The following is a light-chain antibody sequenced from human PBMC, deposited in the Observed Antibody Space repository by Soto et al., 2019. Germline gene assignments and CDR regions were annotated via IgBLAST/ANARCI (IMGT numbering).Light chain of an antibody. J-gene: IGLJ1*01. V-gene: IGLV2-11*01. CDR2: DVS. CDR3: CSDVGSYIIYV. Sequence: QSALTQPRSVSGSPGQSVTISCTGTSSDVGGYNYVSWYQQHPGKAPKAMIYDVSKRPSGVPDRFSGSKSGNTASLTISGLQAEDEADYYCCSDVGSYIIYVFGTGTKLTVL. CDR1: SSDVGGYNY.